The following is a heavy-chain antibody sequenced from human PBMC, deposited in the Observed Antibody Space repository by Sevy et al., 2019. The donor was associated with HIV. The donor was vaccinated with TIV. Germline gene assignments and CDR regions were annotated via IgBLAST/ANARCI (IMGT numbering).Heavy chain of an antibody. CDR3: ARDLEFYDYGDYGPAFMPDY. CDR1: GFTFSTYG. D-gene: IGHD4-17*01. V-gene: IGHV3-33*01. Sequence: GGSLRLSCAASGFTFSTYGMHWVRQAPGKGLEWVALIWFDGSNTYYADSVKGRFTISGDIAKNTLHLQMNSLRAEDTAGYYGARDLEFYDYGDYGPAFMPDYWGQGTLVTVSS. CDR2: IWFDGSNT. J-gene: IGHJ4*02.